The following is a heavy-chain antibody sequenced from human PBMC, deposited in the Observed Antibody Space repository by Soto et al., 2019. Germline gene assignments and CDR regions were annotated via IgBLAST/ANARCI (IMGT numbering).Heavy chain of an antibody. CDR3: ARDMEYCSSTSCYYAFDI. D-gene: IGHD2-2*01. Sequence: PGGSLRLSCAASGFTFSSYWMSWVRQAPGKGLEWVANIKQDGSEKYYVDSVRGRFTISRDNAKNSLYLQMNSLRAEDTAVYYCARDMEYCSSTSCYYAFDIWGQGTMVTVSS. CDR2: IKQDGSEK. J-gene: IGHJ3*02. V-gene: IGHV3-7*01. CDR1: GFTFSSYW.